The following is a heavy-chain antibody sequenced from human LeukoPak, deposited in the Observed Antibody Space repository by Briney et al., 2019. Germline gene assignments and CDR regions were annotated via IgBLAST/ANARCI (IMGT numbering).Heavy chain of an antibody. Sequence: ASVKVSCKASGYTFTNYYIHWVRQAPGQGLEWMGLINPSGGSTNYAQKFQGRVTMTRDTSTSTVYMELSSPRSEDTAVYYCAKGPRITMVRGGQWYYYMDVWGKGTTVTISS. CDR1: GYTFTNYY. CDR3: AKGPRITMVRGGQWYYYMDV. CDR2: INPSGGST. D-gene: IGHD3-10*01. V-gene: IGHV1-46*01. J-gene: IGHJ6*03.